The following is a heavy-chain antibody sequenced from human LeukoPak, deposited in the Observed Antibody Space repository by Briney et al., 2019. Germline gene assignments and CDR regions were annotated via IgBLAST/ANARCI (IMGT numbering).Heavy chain of an antibody. V-gene: IGHV4-59*01. CDR2: IYYSGST. CDR1: GGSISSYY. J-gene: IGHJ3*02. D-gene: IGHD6-19*01. Sequence: SETLSLTCTVSGGSISSYYWTWIRQPPGKGLEWIGYIYYSGSTNYNPSFKSRVTISVDSSKNQFSLRLSSVTAADTAVYYCARGLPQYSGGDDAFDIWGQGTMVSVSS. CDR3: ARGLPQYSGGDDAFDI.